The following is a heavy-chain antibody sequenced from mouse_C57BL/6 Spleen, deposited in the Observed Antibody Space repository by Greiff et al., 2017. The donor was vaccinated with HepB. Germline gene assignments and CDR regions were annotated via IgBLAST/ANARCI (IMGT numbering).Heavy chain of an antibody. Sequence: EVQRVESGGDLVKPGGSLKLSCAASGFTFSSYGMSWVRQTPDKRLEWVATISSGGSYTYYPDSVKGRFTISRDNAKNTLYLQMSSLKSEDTAMYYCARHCDYYCDYWGQGTTLTVSS. CDR3: ARHCDYYCDY. J-gene: IGHJ2*01. CDR2: ISSGGSYT. D-gene: IGHD2-4*01. CDR1: GFTFSSYG. V-gene: IGHV5-6*01.